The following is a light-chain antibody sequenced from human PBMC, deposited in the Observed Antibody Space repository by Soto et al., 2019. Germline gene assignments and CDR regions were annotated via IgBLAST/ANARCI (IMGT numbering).Light chain of an antibody. J-gene: IGKJ4*01. V-gene: IGKV3-20*01. CDR3: EYYGSSIT. CDR1: QSISNNH. Sequence: EIVLTQSPGTLSLSPGERVTLSCRTSQSISNNHLAWYQKKPGQAPRLLIHGTSNRATGIPDRFSGSGSGTDFTRTFSRLEPEDFAVYDCEYYGSSITFGGGTKVESK. CDR2: GTS.